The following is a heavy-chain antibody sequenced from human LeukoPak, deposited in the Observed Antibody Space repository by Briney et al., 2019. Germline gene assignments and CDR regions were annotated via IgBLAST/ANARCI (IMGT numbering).Heavy chain of an antibody. J-gene: IGHJ3*02. V-gene: IGHV3-13*01. CDR3: ARAGRYYDSSGYPIDAFDI. Sequence: GGSLRLSCAASGFTFSSYDMHWVRQATGKGLEWVSAIGTAGDTYYPGSVKGRFTISRENAKNSLYLQMNSLRAGDTAVYYCARAGRYYDSSGYPIDAFDIWGQGTMVTVSS. D-gene: IGHD3-22*01. CDR1: GFTFSSYD. CDR2: IGTAGDT.